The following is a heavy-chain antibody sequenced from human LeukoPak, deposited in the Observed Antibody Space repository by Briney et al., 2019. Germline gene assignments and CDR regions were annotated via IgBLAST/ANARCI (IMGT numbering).Heavy chain of an antibody. J-gene: IGHJ4*02. V-gene: IGHV3-23*01. CDR2: ISGGGLNT. CDR3: AKVSQTY. Sequence: GGSLRLSCAASGCTFSNYAMTWVRQAPGKGLEWVSAISGGGLNTYYADSVKGRFTISRDNSKNTLYLQMNSLRAEDTAIYYCAKVSQTYWGQGALVTVSS. CDR1: GCTFSNYA.